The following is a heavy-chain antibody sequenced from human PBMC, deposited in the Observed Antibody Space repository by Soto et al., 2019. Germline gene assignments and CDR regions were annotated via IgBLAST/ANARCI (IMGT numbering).Heavy chain of an antibody. Sequence: GASVKVSCKASGGTFSSYAISWVRQAPGQGLEWMGGIIPIFGTANYAQKFQGRVTITADESTSTAYTELSSLRSEDTAVYYCARGILHDYGGPNWFDPWGQGTLVTVS. J-gene: IGHJ5*02. CDR1: GGTFSSYA. CDR3: ARGILHDYGGPNWFDP. CDR2: IIPIFGTA. V-gene: IGHV1-69*13. D-gene: IGHD4-17*01.